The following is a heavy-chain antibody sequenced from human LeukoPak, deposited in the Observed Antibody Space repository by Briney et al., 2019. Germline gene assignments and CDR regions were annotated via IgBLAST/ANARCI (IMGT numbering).Heavy chain of an antibody. Sequence: GGSLRLSCAASGSTFSTFAMIWVRQPPGKGLEWVSSIFPSGGEIHYADSVRGRFTISRDNSKSTLSLQMNSLRAEDTAIYYCAKDLEWLVRFYFDYWGQGTLVTVSS. V-gene: IGHV3-23*01. D-gene: IGHD6-19*01. CDR3: AKDLEWLVRFYFDY. J-gene: IGHJ4*02. CDR1: GSTFSTFA. CDR2: IFPSGGEI.